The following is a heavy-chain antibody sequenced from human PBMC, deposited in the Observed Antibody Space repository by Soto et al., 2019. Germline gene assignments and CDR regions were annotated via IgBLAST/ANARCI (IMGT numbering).Heavy chain of an antibody. Sequence: GGSLRLSCAASGFTFSSYWMHWVRQAPGKGLVWVSRINSDGSSTSYADSVKGRFTISRDNAKNTLYLQMNSLRAEDTAVYYCAREGDQYCSSTSCQLDYWGQGTLVTVSS. J-gene: IGHJ4*02. CDR2: INSDGSST. CDR3: AREGDQYCSSTSCQLDY. CDR1: GFTFSSYW. D-gene: IGHD2-2*01. V-gene: IGHV3-74*01.